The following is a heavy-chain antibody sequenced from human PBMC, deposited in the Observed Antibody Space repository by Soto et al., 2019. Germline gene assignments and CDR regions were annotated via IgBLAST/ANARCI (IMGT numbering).Heavy chain of an antibody. V-gene: IGHV4-59*01. D-gene: IGHD6-13*01. CDR3: ARSEQFRRIAAAGTHYYYYMDV. CDR1: GGSISSYY. Sequence: QVQLQESGPGLVKPSETLSLTCTVSGGSISSYYWSWIRQPPGKGLEWIGYIYYSGSTNYNPSLKRRVNISVATSKGQFSLKLSSVTAADTAVYYCARSEQFRRIAAAGTHYYYYMDVWGKGTTVTVSS. J-gene: IGHJ6*03. CDR2: IYYSGST.